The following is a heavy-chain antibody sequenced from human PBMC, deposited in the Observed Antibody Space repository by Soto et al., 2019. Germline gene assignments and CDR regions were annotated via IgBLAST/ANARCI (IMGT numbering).Heavy chain of an antibody. CDR3: ARNNWFDF. CDR2: IYYSGST. Sequence: HVQLQESGPGLVKPSETLSLTCTVSGCSISSFYWSWIRQSPGKGLEWIGDIYYSGSTKYNPSLKRRVTISVDTSKNQFSLKLSSVTAADTAVYYCARNNWFDFWGQGTLVTVSS. V-gene: IGHV4-59*01. J-gene: IGHJ5*01. CDR1: GCSISSFY.